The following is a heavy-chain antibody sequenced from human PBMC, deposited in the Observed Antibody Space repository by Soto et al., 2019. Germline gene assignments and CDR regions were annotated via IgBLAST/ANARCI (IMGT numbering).Heavy chain of an antibody. CDR3: ARDHSSWTRSHGESNWFDP. CDR1: GGSISSYY. D-gene: IGHD6-13*01. J-gene: IGHJ5*02. CDR2: IYYSGST. Sequence: SETLSLTCTVSGGSISSYYWSWIRQPPGKGLEWIGYIYYSGSTNYNPSLKSRVTISVDTSKNQFSLKLSSVTAADTAVYYCARDHSSWTRSHGESNWFDPWGQGTLVTVSS. V-gene: IGHV4-59*01.